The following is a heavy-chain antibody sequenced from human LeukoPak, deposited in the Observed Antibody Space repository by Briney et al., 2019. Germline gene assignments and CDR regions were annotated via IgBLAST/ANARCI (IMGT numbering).Heavy chain of an antibody. CDR3: AKDYGGGRGPDAFDI. D-gene: IGHD4-23*01. CDR2: ISSSGSTI. Sequence: GGSLRLSCAASGFTFSDYYMSWIRQAPGKGLEWVSYISSSGSTIYYADSVKGRFTISRDNSKNTLYLQMNSLRAEDTAVYYCAKDYGGGRGPDAFDIWGQGTMVTVSS. J-gene: IGHJ3*02. CDR1: GFTFSDYY. V-gene: IGHV3-11*04.